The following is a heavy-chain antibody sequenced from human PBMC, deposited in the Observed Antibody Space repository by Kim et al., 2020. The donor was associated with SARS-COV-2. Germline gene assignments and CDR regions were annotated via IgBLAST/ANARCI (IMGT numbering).Heavy chain of an antibody. D-gene: IGHD3-3*01. J-gene: IGHJ4*02. V-gene: IGHV1-46*01. Sequence: ASVKVSCKASGYTFTSYYMHWVRQAPGQGLEWMGIINPSGGSTSYAQKFQGRVTMTRDTSTSTVYMELSSLRSEDTAVYYCARGSITIFGVVSSFVYYFDYWGQGTLVTVSS. CDR2: INPSGGST. CDR3: ARGSITIFGVVSSFVYYFDY. CDR1: GYTFTSYY.